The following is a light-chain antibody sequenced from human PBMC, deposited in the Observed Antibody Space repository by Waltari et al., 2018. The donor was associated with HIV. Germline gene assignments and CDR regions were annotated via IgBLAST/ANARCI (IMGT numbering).Light chain of an antibody. V-gene: IGLV1-47*01. CDR2: GNN. Sequence: QSVLTQPPSASGTPGQRVTISCSGSSSNIGRSNVYWSQQVPGQATILLMYGNNQRPSGVPDRFSGSQSGNSASLAISGLRSEDEADYYCAAWDDSLSGRVFGGGTKLTVL. CDR3: AAWDDSLSGRV. CDR1: SSNIGRSN. J-gene: IGLJ3*02.